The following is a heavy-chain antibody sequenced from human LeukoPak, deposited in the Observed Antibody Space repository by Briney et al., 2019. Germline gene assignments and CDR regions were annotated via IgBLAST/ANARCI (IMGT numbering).Heavy chain of an antibody. CDR3: ARGKDQGFGELLCVWY. J-gene: IGHJ4*02. Sequence: GASVKVSCKASGYTFTGYYMHWVRQAPGQGLEWMGWINPNSGGTNYAQKFQGRVTMTRDTSISTAYMELSRLRSDDTAVYYCARGKDQGFGELLCVWYWGQGTLVTVSS. CDR2: INPNSGGT. CDR1: GYTFTGYY. D-gene: IGHD3-10*01. V-gene: IGHV1-2*02.